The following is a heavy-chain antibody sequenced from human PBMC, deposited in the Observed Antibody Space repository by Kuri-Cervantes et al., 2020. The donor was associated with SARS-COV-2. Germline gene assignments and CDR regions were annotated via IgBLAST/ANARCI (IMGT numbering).Heavy chain of an antibody. CDR1: GGSISSYY. D-gene: IGHD3-3*01. Sequence: SETLSLTCTVSGGSISSYYWGWIRQPPGKGLEWIGSIYYSGSTYYNPSLKSRVTISVDTSKNQFSLKLSSVTAADTAVYYCARLILNTISGVVIIIRGAFDIWGQGTMVTVSS. CDR2: IYYSGST. CDR3: ARLILNTISGVVIIIRGAFDI. J-gene: IGHJ3*02. V-gene: IGHV4-39*01.